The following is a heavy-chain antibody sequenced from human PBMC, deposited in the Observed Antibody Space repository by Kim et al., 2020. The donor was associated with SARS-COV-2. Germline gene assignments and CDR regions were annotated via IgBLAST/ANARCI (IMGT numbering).Heavy chain of an antibody. D-gene: IGHD3-9*01. CDR2: ISGSGGST. V-gene: IGHV3-23*01. CDR1: GFTFSSYA. Sequence: GGSLRLSCAASGFTFSSYAMSWVRQAPGKGLEWVSAISGSGGSTYYADSVKGRFTISRDNSKNTLYLQMNSLRAEDTAVYYCAKDSGNYDILTGPLEYYFDYWGPGTLVTVSS. J-gene: IGHJ4*02. CDR3: AKDSGNYDILTGPLEYYFDY.